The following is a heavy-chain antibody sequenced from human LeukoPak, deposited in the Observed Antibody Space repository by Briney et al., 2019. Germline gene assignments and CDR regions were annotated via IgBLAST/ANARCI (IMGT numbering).Heavy chain of an antibody. V-gene: IGHV1-18*01. CDR2: ISAYNGNT. CDR3: ARGRNIAAQNWFDP. CDR1: GYTFTSYG. Sequence: VKVSCKASGYTFTSYGISWVRQAPGQGLEWMGWISAYNGNTNYAQKLQGRVTMTTDTSTSTAYMELRSLRSDDTAVYYCARGRNIAAQNWFDPWGQGTLVTVSS. J-gene: IGHJ5*02. D-gene: IGHD6-13*01.